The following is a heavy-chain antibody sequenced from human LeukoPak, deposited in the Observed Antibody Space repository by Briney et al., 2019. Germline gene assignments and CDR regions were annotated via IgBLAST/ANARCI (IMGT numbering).Heavy chain of an antibody. CDR1: GFTFDDYA. CDR3: ATASIPYGDYPPDY. J-gene: IGHJ4*02. D-gene: IGHD4-17*01. CDR2: ISWNSGSI. Sequence: GRSLRLSCAASGFTFDDYAMHWVRQAPGKGLEWVSGISWNSGSIGYADSVKGRFTISRDNAKNSLYLQMNSLRAEDMALYYYATASIPYGDYPPDYWGQGTLVTVSS. V-gene: IGHV3-9*03.